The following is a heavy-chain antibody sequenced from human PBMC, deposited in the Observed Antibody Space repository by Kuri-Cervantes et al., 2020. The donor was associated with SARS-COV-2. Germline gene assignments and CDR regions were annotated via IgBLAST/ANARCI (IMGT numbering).Heavy chain of an antibody. V-gene: IGHV1-8*01. CDR2: MNPNSGNT. J-gene: IGHJ6*02. D-gene: IGHD3-16*01. Sequence: ASVKVSCKASGYTFTSYDINWVRQATGQGLEWMGWMNPNSGNTGYAQKFQGRVTMTRNTSISTAYMELSSLRSEDTAVYYCATDQDLLGGFRLKKYYYYGMDVWGQGTTVTVSS. CDR3: ATDQDLLGGFRLKKYYYYGMDV. CDR1: GYTFTSYD.